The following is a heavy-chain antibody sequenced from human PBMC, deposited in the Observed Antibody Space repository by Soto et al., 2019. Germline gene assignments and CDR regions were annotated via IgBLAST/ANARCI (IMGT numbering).Heavy chain of an antibody. CDR1: GGSISSYY. V-gene: IGHV4-59*08. CDR3: ATQMASLTGPSYYGMDV. J-gene: IGHJ6*02. Sequence: SETLSLTCTVSGGSISSYYWSWIRQPPGKGLEWIGYIYYSGSTNYNPSLKSRVTISVDTSKNQFSLKLSSVTAADTAVYYCATQMASLTGPSYYGMDVWGQGTTVTVSS. CDR2: IYYSGST. D-gene: IGHD3-9*01.